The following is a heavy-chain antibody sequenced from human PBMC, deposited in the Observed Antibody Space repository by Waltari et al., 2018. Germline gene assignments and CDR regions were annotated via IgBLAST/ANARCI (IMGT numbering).Heavy chain of an antibody. CDR3: AKDGDYGDYILDY. J-gene: IGHJ4*02. Sequence: VQLVESGGGLVQPGRSLRLSCAASGFTFEDYAIHWVRQAPGKGLEWVSGISWNSGSIGYADSVKGRFTISRDNAKNSLYLQMNSLRAEDTALYYCAKDGDYGDYILDYWGQGTLVTVSP. CDR2: ISWNSGSI. CDR1: GFTFEDYA. D-gene: IGHD4-17*01. V-gene: IGHV3-9*01.